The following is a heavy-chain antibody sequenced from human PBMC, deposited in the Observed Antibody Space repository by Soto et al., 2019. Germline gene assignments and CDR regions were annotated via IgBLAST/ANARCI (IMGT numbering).Heavy chain of an antibody. CDR1: GGSISSYY. V-gene: IGHV4-59*01. J-gene: IGHJ4*02. CDR2: IYYSGST. CDR3: ARADYYYGSGSFRVYFDY. Sequence: LSLTCTVSGGSISSYYWSWIRQPPGKGLEWIGYIYYSGSTNYNPSLKSRVTISVDTSKNQFSLKLSSVTAADTAVYYCARADYYYGSGSFRVYFDYWGQGTLVTVSS. D-gene: IGHD3-10*01.